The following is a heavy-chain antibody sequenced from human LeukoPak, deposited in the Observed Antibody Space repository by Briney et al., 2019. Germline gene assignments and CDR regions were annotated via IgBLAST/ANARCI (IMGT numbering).Heavy chain of an antibody. Sequence: GASVKVSCKASGYTFTSYYMHWVRRAPGQGLEWMGIINPSGGSTSYAQKFQGRVTMTRDTSTSTVYMELSSLRSEDTAVYYCARDAGWGGLRYFDWTRYGWFDPWGQGTLVTVSS. CDR1: GYTFTSYY. CDR3: ARDAGWGGLRYFDWTRYGWFDP. CDR2: INPSGGST. V-gene: IGHV1-46*01. D-gene: IGHD3-9*01. J-gene: IGHJ5*02.